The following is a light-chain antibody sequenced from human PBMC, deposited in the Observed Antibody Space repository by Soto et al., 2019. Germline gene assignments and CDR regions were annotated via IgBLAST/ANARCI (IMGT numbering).Light chain of an antibody. CDR3: QQSGRALST. CDR2: GAS. V-gene: IGKV3-20*01. Sequence: EIVLTQAPGTLSLSPGERAPLSCRASQSVSSYLVWYQQKPGQAPMVLIYGASSRATGIPDRFSGSGSGTDFALTIIRVEPEDFAVDYCQQSGRALSTVGQGTKLEI. J-gene: IGKJ2*01. CDR1: QSVSSY.